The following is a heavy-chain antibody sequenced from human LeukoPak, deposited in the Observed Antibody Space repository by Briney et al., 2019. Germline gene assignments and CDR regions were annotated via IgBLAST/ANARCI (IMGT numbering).Heavy chain of an antibody. V-gene: IGHV4-59*01. J-gene: IGHJ3*02. CDR1: GGSISSYY. D-gene: IGHD5-12*01. CDR3: AGAMVATPLRAFDI. Sequence: SETLSLTCTVSGGSISSYYWSWIRQPPGKGLEWIGYIYYSGSTNYNPSLKSRVTISVDTSKNQFSLKLSSVTAADTAVYYCAGAMVATPLRAFDIWGQGTMVTVSS. CDR2: IYYSGST.